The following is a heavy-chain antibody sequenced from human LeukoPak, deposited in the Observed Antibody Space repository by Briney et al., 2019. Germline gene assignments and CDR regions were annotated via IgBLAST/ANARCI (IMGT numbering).Heavy chain of an antibody. J-gene: IGHJ6*02. CDR3: AKVGPYSSSWYDYYYYGMDV. Sequence: AISGSGGSTYYADSVKGRFTISRDNSKNTLYLQMNSLRAEDTAVYYCAKVGPYSSSWYDYYYYGMDVWGQGTTVTVSS. D-gene: IGHD6-13*01. CDR2: ISGSGGST. V-gene: IGHV3-23*01.